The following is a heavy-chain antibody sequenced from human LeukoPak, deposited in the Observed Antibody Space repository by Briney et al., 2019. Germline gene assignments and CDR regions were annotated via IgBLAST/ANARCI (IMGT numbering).Heavy chain of an antibody. CDR3: ARKLYYYDTSAAGWFDP. J-gene: IGHJ5*02. Sequence: GGSLSLSCPASGFTFSTSWMTWVRQAPGKGLEWVANIKQDGSETYYVDSVKGRFTISRDNAKNSLYLQMNSLRAEDTAVYYCARKLYYYDTSAAGWFDPWGQGTLVTVSS. V-gene: IGHV3-7*01. CDR2: IKQDGSET. D-gene: IGHD3-22*01. CDR1: GFTFSTSW.